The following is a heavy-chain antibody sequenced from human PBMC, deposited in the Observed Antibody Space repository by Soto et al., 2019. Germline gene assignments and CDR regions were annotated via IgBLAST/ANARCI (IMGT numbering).Heavy chain of an antibody. CDR2: INHSGST. D-gene: IGHD6-6*01. CDR1: GGSFSGYY. Sequence: SETLSLTCAVYGGSFSGYYWSWIRQPPGKGLEWIGEINHSGSTNYNPSLKSRVTISVDTSKNQFSLKLSSVTAADTAVYYCARGAVAARRRGWFDPWSQGTLVNVS. V-gene: IGHV4-34*01. J-gene: IGHJ5*02. CDR3: ARGAVAARRRGWFDP.